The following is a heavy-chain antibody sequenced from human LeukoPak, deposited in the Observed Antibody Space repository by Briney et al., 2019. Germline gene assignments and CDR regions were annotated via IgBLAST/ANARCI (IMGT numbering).Heavy chain of an antibody. Sequence: SVKVSCKASGGTFSSYAISWVRQAPGQGLEWMGGIIPIFGTANYAQKFQGRVTITADESTSTAYMELSSLRSEDTAVYYCARIHYDFWSGYYPDYYYYGMDVWGQGTMVTVSS. D-gene: IGHD3-3*01. CDR1: GGTFSSYA. V-gene: IGHV1-69*01. J-gene: IGHJ6*02. CDR3: ARIHYDFWSGYYPDYYYYGMDV. CDR2: IIPIFGTA.